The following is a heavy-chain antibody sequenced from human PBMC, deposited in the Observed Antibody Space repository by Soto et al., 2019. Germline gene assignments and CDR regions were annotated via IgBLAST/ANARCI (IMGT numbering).Heavy chain of an antibody. CDR2: IYFTGST. CDR3: ARQRKYDFWSGYHGGYYYYYMDV. D-gene: IGHD3-3*01. J-gene: IGHJ6*03. CDR1: GGSITRSSHY. Sequence: SETLSLTCTVSGGSITRSSHYWGWFRQPPGEGLEWIGSIYFTGSTYYNPSLKSRVTISVDTSTNQFSLKLSSVTAADTAVYYCARQRKYDFWSGYHGGYYYYYMDVWGKGTTVTVSS. V-gene: IGHV4-39*01.